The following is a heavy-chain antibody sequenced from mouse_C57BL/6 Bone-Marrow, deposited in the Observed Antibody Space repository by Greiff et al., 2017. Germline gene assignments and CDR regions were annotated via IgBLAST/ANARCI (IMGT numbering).Heavy chain of an antibody. Sequence: VQLQQSGAELARPGASVKLSCKASGYTFTSYGISWVKQRTGQGLEWIGEIDPRSGNTYYNEKFKGKATLTADKSSSTAYMELRSLTSEDAAVYFCSSYPAWFAYWGQGTLVTVSA. J-gene: IGHJ3*01. CDR1: GYTFTSYG. CDR2: IDPRSGNT. V-gene: IGHV1-81*01. CDR3: SSYPAWFAY. D-gene: IGHD6-5*01.